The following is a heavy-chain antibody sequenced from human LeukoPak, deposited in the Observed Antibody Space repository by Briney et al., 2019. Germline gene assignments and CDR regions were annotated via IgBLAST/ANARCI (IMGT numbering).Heavy chain of an antibody. CDR3: ARGRFWGSSSSGY. D-gene: IGHD6-6*01. CDR2: INHSGST. V-gene: IGHV4-34*01. Sequence: PSETLSLTCAVYGGSLSGYYWSWIRQPPGKGLEWIGEINHSGSTNYNPSLKSRVTISVDTSKNQFSLKLNSVTAADTAVYYCARGRFWGSSSSGYWGQGTLVTVSS. J-gene: IGHJ4*02. CDR1: GGSLSGYY.